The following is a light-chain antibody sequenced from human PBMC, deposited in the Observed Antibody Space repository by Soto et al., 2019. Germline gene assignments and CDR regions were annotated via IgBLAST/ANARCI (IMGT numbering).Light chain of an antibody. CDR2: EVS. CDR1: SSDVGGYNY. Sequence: QSVLTQPASVSGSPGQSITISCTGTSSDVGGYNYVSWYQQHPGKVPKLIIHEVSNRPSGVSNRFSGSKSGNTASLTISGLQTEDEADYYCSSHGGTYTGVFGTGTKVTVL. V-gene: IGLV2-14*01. CDR3: SSHGGTYTGV. J-gene: IGLJ1*01.